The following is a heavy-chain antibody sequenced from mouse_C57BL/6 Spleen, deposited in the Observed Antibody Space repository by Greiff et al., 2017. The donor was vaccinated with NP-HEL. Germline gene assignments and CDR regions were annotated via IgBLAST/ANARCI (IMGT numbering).Heavy chain of an antibody. CDR3: ARSSGPYFDY. CDR2: IYPSDSET. CDR1: GYTFTSYW. D-gene: IGHD4-1*01. Sequence: QVQLQQSGAELVRPGSSVKLSCKASGYTFTSYWMDWVKQRPGQGLEWIGNIYPSDSETHYNQKFTDKATLTVDKSSSTAYMQLSSLTSEDSAVYYCARSSGPYFDYWGQGTTLTVSS. J-gene: IGHJ2*01. V-gene: IGHV1-61*01.